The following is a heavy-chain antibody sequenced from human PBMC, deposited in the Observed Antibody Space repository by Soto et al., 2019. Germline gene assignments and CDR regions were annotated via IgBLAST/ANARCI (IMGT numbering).Heavy chain of an antibody. CDR2: ISYDGSNK. D-gene: IGHD2-21*02. Sequence: QVQLVESGGGVVQPGRSLRISCAASGFTFSSYGMHWVRQAPGKGLEWVAVISYDGSNKYYADSVKGRFTVSRDKSKNTLCLQVNSLRAEDTAVYYCAKDKVPVVVTAPFDYWGQGTLVTVSS. J-gene: IGHJ4*02. CDR3: AKDKVPVVVTAPFDY. CDR1: GFTFSSYG. V-gene: IGHV3-30*18.